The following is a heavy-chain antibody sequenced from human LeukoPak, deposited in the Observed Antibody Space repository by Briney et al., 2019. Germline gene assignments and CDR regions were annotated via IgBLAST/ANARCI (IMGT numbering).Heavy chain of an antibody. CDR3: AREYAYSSSWGDAFDI. J-gene: IGHJ3*02. CDR1: GGSISSSNW. D-gene: IGHD6-13*01. CDR2: IYHSGST. Sequence: SETLSLTCAVSGGSISSSNWWSWVRQPPGKGLEWIGEIYHSGSTNYNPSLKSRVTISVDKSKNQFSLKLSSVTAADTAVYYCAREYAYSSSWGDAFDIWGQGTMVTVSS. V-gene: IGHV4-4*02.